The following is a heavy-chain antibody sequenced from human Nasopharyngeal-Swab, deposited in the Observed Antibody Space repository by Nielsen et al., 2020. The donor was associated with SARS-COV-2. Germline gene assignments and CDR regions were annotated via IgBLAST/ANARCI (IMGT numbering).Heavy chain of an antibody. J-gene: IGHJ3*02. V-gene: IGHV3-49*04. CDR3: TFDSSGYYPHDAFDI. CDR2: IRSKAYGGTT. Sequence: GESLKISCTASGFTCGDYAMSWVRQAPGKGLEWVGFIRSKAYGGTTEYAASVKGRFTISRDDSKSIAYLQMNSLKTEDTAVYYCTFDSSGYYPHDAFDIWGQGTMVTVSS. CDR1: GFTCGDYA. D-gene: IGHD3-22*01.